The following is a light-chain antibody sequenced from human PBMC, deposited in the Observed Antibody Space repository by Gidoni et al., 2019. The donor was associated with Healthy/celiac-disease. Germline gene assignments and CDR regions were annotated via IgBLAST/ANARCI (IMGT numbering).Light chain of an antibody. CDR3: QQYNNWPRT. CDR1: QSVSSN. CDR2: GAS. Sequence: EIVMTQSPATLYVSPGERATLSCRASQSVSSNLAWYQQKPGQAPRLLIYGASTRATGIPARLSGSGSGTEFTLTISSLQSEDFAVYYCQQYNNWPRTFGQGTKVEIK. J-gene: IGKJ1*01. V-gene: IGKV3-15*01.